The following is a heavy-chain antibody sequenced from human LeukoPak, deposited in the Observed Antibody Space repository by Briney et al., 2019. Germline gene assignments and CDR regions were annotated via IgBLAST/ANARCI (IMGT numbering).Heavy chain of an antibody. CDR2: IRYDGSNK. J-gene: IGHJ4*02. D-gene: IGHD3-10*01. CDR3: AKEKPLYASESYYGFDY. V-gene: IGHV3-30*02. Sequence: GGSLRLSCAASGFTFSSYGMHWVRQAPGKGLEWVAFIRYDGSNKYYADSVKGRFTVSRDNSKSTLYLQMNSLRAEDTAVYYCAKEKPLYASESYYGFDYWGQGTLVTVSS. CDR1: GFTFSSYG.